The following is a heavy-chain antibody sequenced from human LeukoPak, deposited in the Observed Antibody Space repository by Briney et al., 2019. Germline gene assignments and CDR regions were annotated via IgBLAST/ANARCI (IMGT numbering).Heavy chain of an antibody. V-gene: IGHV4-59*01. J-gene: IGHJ4*02. D-gene: IGHD3-10*01. CDR2: IYYSGST. CDR1: GGSISSYY. Sequence: PSETLSLTRTVSGGSISSYYWSWIRQPPGKGLEWIGYIYYSGSTNYKPSLKSRATISVDTSKNQFSLKLSSVTAADTAVYYCAIEYVKKRGGYYGSGSRLFDYWGQGTLVTVSS. CDR3: AIEYVKKRGGYYGSGSRLFDY.